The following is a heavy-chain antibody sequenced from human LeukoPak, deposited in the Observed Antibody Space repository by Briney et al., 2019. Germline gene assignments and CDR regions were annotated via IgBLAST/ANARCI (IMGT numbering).Heavy chain of an antibody. D-gene: IGHD4-23*01. CDR3: ARDNSVEDTAWWFDP. Sequence: ASVKVSCKASGYTFTSYNMHWVRQAPGQGLEWMGLINPSGGSTSYAQKFQGRVTMTRDMSTSTDYMELSSLRSEDTAVYYCARDNSVEDTAWWFDPWGQGTLVTVSP. CDR1: GYTFTSYN. CDR2: INPSGGST. V-gene: IGHV1-46*01. J-gene: IGHJ5*02.